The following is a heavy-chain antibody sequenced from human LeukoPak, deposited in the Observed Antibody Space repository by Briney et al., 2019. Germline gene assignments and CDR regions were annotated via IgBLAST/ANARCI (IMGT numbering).Heavy chain of an antibody. V-gene: IGHV1-69*05. D-gene: IGHD5-24*01. CDR3: ARLDGYNYPFDY. CDR1: GGTFSSYA. Sequence: SVKVSCKASGGTFSSYAISWVRQAPGQGLEWMGGIIPISGTANYAQKFQGRVTITTDESTSTAYMELSSLRSEDTAVYYCARLDGYNYPFDYWGQGTLVTVSS. J-gene: IGHJ4*02. CDR2: IIPISGTA.